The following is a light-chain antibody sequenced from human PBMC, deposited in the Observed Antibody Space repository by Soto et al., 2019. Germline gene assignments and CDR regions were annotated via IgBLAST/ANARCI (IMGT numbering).Light chain of an antibody. CDR3: QQYDTLPPGFT. Sequence: DIQMTQSPSSLSAFVGDRVTITCQASQDIAKYLNWYQQKPGKAPKLLIYDASNLETGVPSRFSGSGSGTHFTFTISGLQAEDIATYYCQQYDTLPPGFTFGPGTKVEIK. J-gene: IGKJ3*01. CDR1: QDIAKY. CDR2: DAS. V-gene: IGKV1-33*01.